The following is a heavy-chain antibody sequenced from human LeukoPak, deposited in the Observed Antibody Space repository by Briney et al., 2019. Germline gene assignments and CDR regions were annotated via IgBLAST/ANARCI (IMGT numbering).Heavy chain of an antibody. V-gene: IGHV3-23*01. Sequence: GGSLRLSCAASGFTFSDYWMHWVRQAPGKGLEWVSAISGSGGSTYYADSVKGRFTISRDNSKNTRYLQMNSLRAEDTAVYYCAKDLVYYDSSGYYPGGWYFDYWGQGTLVTVSS. J-gene: IGHJ4*02. D-gene: IGHD3-22*01. CDR2: ISGSGGST. CDR3: AKDLVYYDSSGYYPGGWYFDY. CDR1: GFTFSDYW.